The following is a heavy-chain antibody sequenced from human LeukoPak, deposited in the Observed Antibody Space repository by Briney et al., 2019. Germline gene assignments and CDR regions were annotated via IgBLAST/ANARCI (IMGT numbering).Heavy chain of an antibody. J-gene: IGHJ4*02. CDR3: TAIDAAGTFDH. V-gene: IGHV1-24*01. CDR2: FDPGDGQT. CDR1: GYTPSELA. D-gene: IGHD6-13*01. Sequence: ASVKVSCRVSGYTPSELAMHWVRQTPGKGLEWMGGFDPGDGQTIYAQNFQGRVSLTEDSSTDTAYMELSSLTSEDTAMFYCTAIDAAGTFDHWGQGTLVTVSS.